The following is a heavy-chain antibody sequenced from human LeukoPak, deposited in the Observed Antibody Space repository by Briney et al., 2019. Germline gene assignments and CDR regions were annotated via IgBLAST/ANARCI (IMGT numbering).Heavy chain of an antibody. CDR2: IYYSGST. CDR3: ASSIQEDYFDY. D-gene: IGHD2-2*01. V-gene: IGHV4-31*03. Sequence: SETLSLTCXXSGGSISSGGYYWSWVRQHPGKGLEWIGYIYYSGSTYYNPSLKSRVTISVDTSKNQFSLKLSSVTAADTAVYYCASSIQEDYFDYWGQGTLVTVSS. J-gene: IGHJ4*02. CDR1: GGSISSGGYY.